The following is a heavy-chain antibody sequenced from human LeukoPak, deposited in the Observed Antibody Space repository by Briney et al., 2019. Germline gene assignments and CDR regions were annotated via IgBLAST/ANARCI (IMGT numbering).Heavy chain of an antibody. V-gene: IGHV1-18*01. D-gene: IGHD5-18*01. Sequence: GASVKVSCKASGYTFTNYGISWVRQTPGQGLEWMGWISAYNGKTYYAQKLQGRVTMTTDTSTSTAYMELRSLRSDDTAVYYCARVRTLWIQNWFDPWGQGTLVTVSS. CDR2: ISAYNGKT. CDR3: ARVRTLWIQNWFDP. J-gene: IGHJ5*02. CDR1: GYTFTNYG.